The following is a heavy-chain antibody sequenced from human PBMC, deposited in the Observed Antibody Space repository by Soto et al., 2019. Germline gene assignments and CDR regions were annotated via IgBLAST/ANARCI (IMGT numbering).Heavy chain of an antibody. CDR2: IYPGDSDT. Sequence: EVQLVQSGAEVKKPGESLKISCKGSGYNFTNYWIGWVRQMPGKGLEWMGIIYPGDSDTRYSPSFQGQVTISADKSISTAYLQWSSLKASDTAMYYCARQVCSGGRCYHAFDYWGQGTLVTVSS. J-gene: IGHJ4*02. CDR3: ARQVCSGGRCYHAFDY. CDR1: GYNFTNYW. V-gene: IGHV5-51*01. D-gene: IGHD2-15*01.